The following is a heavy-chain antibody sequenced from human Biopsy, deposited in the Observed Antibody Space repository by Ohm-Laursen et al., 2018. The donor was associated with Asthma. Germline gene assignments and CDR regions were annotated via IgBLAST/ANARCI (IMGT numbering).Heavy chain of an antibody. CDR2: INSVFGTT. Sequence: SVKVSCKSLVGTFNTYVIGWGRQAPGQGLEWMGGINSVFGTTTYPQKFQDRVTITADDSTSTVYMELSSLISEDTAVYYCARKAGSCISRTCYSLDFWGQGTLVTVSS. CDR3: ARKAGSCISRTCYSLDF. V-gene: IGHV1-69*13. CDR1: VGTFNTYV. D-gene: IGHD2-2*01. J-gene: IGHJ4*02.